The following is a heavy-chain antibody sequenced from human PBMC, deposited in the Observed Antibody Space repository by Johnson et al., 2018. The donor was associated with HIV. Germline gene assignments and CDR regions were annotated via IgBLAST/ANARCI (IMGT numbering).Heavy chain of an antibody. CDR2: ISSSGSSI. CDR3: ARDATPWGGDYVGYAFDL. J-gene: IGHJ3*01. V-gene: IGHV3-48*03. Sequence: VQLVESGGGVVQPGRSLRLSCAASGFTFSSYAMHWVRQAPGKGLECISYISSSGSSIYYIDSVKGRFTISRDNAKNSLYLQMNNLRVEDTAVYYCARDATPWGGDYVGYAFDLWGQGTVVTVSP. CDR1: GFTFSSYA. D-gene: IGHD4-17*01.